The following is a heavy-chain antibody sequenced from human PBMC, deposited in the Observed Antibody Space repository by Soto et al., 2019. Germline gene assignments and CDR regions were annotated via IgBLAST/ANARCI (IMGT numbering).Heavy chain of an antibody. D-gene: IGHD1-7*01. J-gene: IGHJ4*02. CDR3: ARSRDKLELGPSHFDY. Sequence: PSETLSLTCTVSGGSVSSGSYYWSWIRQPPGKGLEWIGYIYYSGSTNYNPSLKSRDTISVDTSKNQFSLKLSSVTAADTAVYYCARSRDKLELGPSHFDYCGQGTLVTVSP. CDR1: GGSVSSGSYY. V-gene: IGHV4-61*01. CDR2: IYYSGST.